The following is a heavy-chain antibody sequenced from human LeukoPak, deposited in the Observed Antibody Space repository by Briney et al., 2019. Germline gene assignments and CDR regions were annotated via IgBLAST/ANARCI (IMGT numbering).Heavy chain of an antibody. CDR3: ARDNGSGSYYLALDY. CDR1: GFTISSNY. Sequence: GGALRLSSAASGFTISSNYKSVVHPAPGRGVEWVSVIYSGGNTYYADSVQGRFTISRDNSKNTLYIQMNSLRAEDTAVYYCARDNGSGSYYLALDYWGQGTLVTVSS. D-gene: IGHD3-10*01. J-gene: IGHJ4*02. V-gene: IGHV3-66*01. CDR2: IYSGGNT.